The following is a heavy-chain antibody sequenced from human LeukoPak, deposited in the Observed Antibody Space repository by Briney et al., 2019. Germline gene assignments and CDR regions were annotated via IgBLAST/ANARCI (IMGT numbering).Heavy chain of an antibody. J-gene: IGHJ5*02. CDR1: GGSISSNSYY. CDR3: ARFRRRGRYNWFDP. Sequence: PSETLSLTCTVSGGSISSNSYYWGWIRQPPGKGLEWIGSIYYSGSTYYNPSLKSRVTISVDTSKNQFSLKLSSVTAADTAVYYCARFRRRGRYNWFDPWGQGTLVTVSS. CDR2: IYYSGST. D-gene: IGHD6-6*01. V-gene: IGHV4-39*01.